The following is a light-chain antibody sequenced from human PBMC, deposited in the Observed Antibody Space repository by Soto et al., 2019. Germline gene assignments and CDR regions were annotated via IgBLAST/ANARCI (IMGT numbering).Light chain of an antibody. CDR2: DAS. Sequence: EIVLTQSPATLSLSPGERATLSCRASRSVSSYLAWYQHKPGQAPRLLIYDASNRATGVPARFSGSGSGTDFTLTISSLEPEDFAVYYCHQRNNLITFGQGTRLEIK. J-gene: IGKJ5*01. V-gene: IGKV3-11*01. CDR1: RSVSSY. CDR3: HQRNNLIT.